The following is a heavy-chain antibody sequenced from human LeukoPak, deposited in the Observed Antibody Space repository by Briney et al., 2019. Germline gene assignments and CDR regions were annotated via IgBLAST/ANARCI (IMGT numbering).Heavy chain of an antibody. CDR2: IYYRVTS. CDR3: ARAVGGDGSGSL. V-gene: IGHV4-59*01. D-gene: IGHD3-10*01. Sequence: SETLSLTCTVSGDSISTYYWSWIRQPSGKGLEWIGYIYYRVTSDYNPPLKSRVTMSVDMSTRQISLKLSSVTAADTAVYYCARAVGGDGSGSLWGPGTLVTVSS. CDR1: GDSISTYY. J-gene: IGHJ4*02.